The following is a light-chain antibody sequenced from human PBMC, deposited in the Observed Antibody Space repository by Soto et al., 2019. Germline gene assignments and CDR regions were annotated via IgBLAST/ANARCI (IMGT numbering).Light chain of an antibody. CDR1: SSDVGAYDS. CDR2: DVN. Sequence: QSALTQPASLSGSPGQSNTISCTGTSSDVGAYDSVSWYQQHPGKAPKLMIYDVNNRPSGVSNRFSGSKSGNTASLTISGLQTEDEADYYCSSYTSSYTLVFGGGTKLTVL. J-gene: IGLJ2*01. CDR3: SSYTSSYTLV. V-gene: IGLV2-14*01.